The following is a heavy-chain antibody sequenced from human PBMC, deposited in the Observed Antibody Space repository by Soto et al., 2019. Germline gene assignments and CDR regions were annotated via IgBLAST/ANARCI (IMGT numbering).Heavy chain of an antibody. V-gene: IGHV1-69*13. D-gene: IGHD4-17*01. CDR1: GGTFSSYA. CDR3: AKDMRPDGVWDIGF. Sequence: EASVKVSCKASGGTFSSYAISWVRQAPGQGLEWMGGIILIFGTANYAQKFQGRVTITADESTSTAYMELSSLRSEDTAIYYCAKDMRPDGVWDIGFWGQGTLVTVSS. J-gene: IGHJ4*02. CDR2: IILIFGTA.